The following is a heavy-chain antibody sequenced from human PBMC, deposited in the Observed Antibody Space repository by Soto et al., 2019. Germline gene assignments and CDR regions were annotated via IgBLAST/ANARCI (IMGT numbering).Heavy chain of an antibody. CDR2: IHHSGTT. V-gene: IGHV4-34*01. CDR3: ARVGWGPGYYYYYGMDV. J-gene: IGHJ6*02. Sequence: SETLSLTCTVYGGSFSSFYWSWIRQSQGKGLEWIGEIHHSGTTNYNPSLKSRVTISVDTSKNQFSLKLSSVTAADTAVYYCARVGWGPGYYYYYGMDVWGQGTTVTVSS. D-gene: IGHD3-16*01. CDR1: GGSFSSFY.